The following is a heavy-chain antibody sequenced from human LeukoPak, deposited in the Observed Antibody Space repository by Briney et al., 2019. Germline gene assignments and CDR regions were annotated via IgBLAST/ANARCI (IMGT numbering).Heavy chain of an antibody. D-gene: IGHD6-19*01. CDR3: AREIVSAVAGNFDY. Sequence: GRSLRLSCAASGFNFRSYEMNWVRQAPGKGLEWVSYISNTDETRTYADSVKGRFTISRDNAKNSLHLEMNSLRAEDTAVYYCAREIVSAVAGNFDYWGQGTLSPSPQ. J-gene: IGHJ4*02. V-gene: IGHV3-48*03. CDR1: GFNFRSYE. CDR2: ISNTDETR.